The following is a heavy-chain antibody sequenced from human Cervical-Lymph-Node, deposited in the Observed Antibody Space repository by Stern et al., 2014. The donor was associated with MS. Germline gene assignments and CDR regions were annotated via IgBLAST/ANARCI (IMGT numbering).Heavy chain of an antibody. D-gene: IGHD6-6*01. CDR1: GLTVRSSF. J-gene: IGHJ6*02. CDR3: ASGRLTADYYNNMDV. CDR2: IYSGGHT. Sequence: VQLEESGGGLGQPGGSLRLSCAASGLTVRSSFMSWVRQAPGKGLEWVSVIYSGGHTDYADSVKGRFTISRDISENTVYLQLDSLRVDDTGVYYCASGRLTADYYNNMDVWGQGITVTVSS. V-gene: IGHV3-66*01.